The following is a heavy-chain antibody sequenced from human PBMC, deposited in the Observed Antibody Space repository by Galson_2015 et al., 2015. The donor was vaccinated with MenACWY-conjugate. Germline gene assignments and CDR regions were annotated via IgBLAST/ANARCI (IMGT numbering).Heavy chain of an antibody. J-gene: IGHJ6*03. CDR3: AKDETYCSGGSCYYYYYMDV. Sequence: SLRLSCATSGFTFNKYAMSWVRQAPGKGLEWVSSTSPTGGSRFYADSVRGRFTISKDNPKNTLYLQLNSLIAEDTALYYCAKDETYCSGGSCYYYYYMDVWGRGTTVTVSS. CDR2: TSPTGGSR. D-gene: IGHD2-15*01. V-gene: IGHV3-23*01. CDR1: GFTFNKYA.